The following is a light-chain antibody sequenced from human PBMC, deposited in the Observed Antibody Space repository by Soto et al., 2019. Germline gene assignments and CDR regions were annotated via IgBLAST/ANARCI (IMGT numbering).Light chain of an antibody. V-gene: IGKV3-15*01. CDR1: QGVSSN. J-gene: IGKJ3*01. CDR3: QHYADWPLT. CDR2: GAS. Sequence: IGVTMSPATLSVSTGERATLSCRASQGVSSNLAWYQQKRGQAPRLLIYGASTRATGIPARFSGSGSGTEFTLTINSLQSEDFAVYYCQHYADWPLTFGHGSKVDI.